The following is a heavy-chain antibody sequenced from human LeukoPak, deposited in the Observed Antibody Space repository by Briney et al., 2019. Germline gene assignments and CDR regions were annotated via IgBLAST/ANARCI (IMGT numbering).Heavy chain of an antibody. CDR2: ISSSGGST. CDR1: GFTFSSYA. D-gene: IGHD2-15*01. J-gene: IGHJ4*02. CDR3: VKDRRDCSGGSCYFDY. V-gene: IGHV3-23*01. Sequence: GGSLRLSCAASGFTFSSYAMSWVRQAPGKGLEWVSAISSSGGSTYYADSVKGRFTISRDNSKNTLYLQMSSLRAEDTAVYYCVKDRRDCSGGSCYFDYWGQGTLVTVSS.